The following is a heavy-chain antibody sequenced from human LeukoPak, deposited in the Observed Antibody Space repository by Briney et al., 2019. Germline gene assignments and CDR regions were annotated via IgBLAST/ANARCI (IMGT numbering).Heavy chain of an antibody. CDR1: GASINGYF. CDR2: VSHTGAT. J-gene: IGHJ3*01. D-gene: IGHD1-26*01. V-gene: IGHV4-59*01. CDR3: ARDRRGSFYTFEL. Sequence: SETLSLTCSVSGASINGYFWNWVRQTPEKRLDWIGYVSHTGATTSNPTLKSRVSITIDTSKSQISLTMTSVTAADSALYYCARDRRGSFYTFELWGPGTIVFVS.